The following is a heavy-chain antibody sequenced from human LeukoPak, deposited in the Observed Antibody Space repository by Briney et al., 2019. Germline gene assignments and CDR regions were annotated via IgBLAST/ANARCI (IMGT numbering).Heavy chain of an antibody. CDR3: ARDPVNYYDSSGYYPYDY. Sequence: ASVKVSCKASGYTFTSYGISWVRQAPGQGLEWMGWISAYNGNTNYAQKLQGRVTMTTDTSTSTAYMELRSLRSDDTAVYYCARDPVNYYDSSGYYPYDYWGQGTLVTVSS. CDR1: GYTFTSYG. J-gene: IGHJ4*02. V-gene: IGHV1-18*01. CDR2: ISAYNGNT. D-gene: IGHD3-22*01.